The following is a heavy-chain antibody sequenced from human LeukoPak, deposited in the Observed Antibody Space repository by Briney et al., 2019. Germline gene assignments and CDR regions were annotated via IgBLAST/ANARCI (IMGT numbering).Heavy chain of an antibody. D-gene: IGHD1-1*01. V-gene: IGHV1-8*01. Sequence: ASVKVSCKASGYTFTSYDINWVRQATGQGLEWMGWMNPNSGNTGYAQKFQGRVTMTRNTSISTAYMELSSLRSEDTAVYYCARAFRVGPTNYIDYWGQGTLVTVSS. CDR1: GYTFTSYD. J-gene: IGHJ4*02. CDR3: ARAFRVGPTNYIDY. CDR2: MNPNSGNT.